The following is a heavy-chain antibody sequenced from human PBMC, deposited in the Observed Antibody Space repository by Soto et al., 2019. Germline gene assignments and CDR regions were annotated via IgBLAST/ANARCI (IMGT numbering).Heavy chain of an antibody. CDR1: GYTFTGYY. Sequence: ASVKVSCKASGYTFTGYYMHWVRQAPGQGLEWMGWINPNSGGTNYAQKFQGRVTMTRDTSISTAYMELSRLRSDDTAVYYCARGQIGLVPKLYYGSGSYYNGGWFDPWGQGTLVTVSS. D-gene: IGHD3-10*01. CDR3: ARGQIGLVPKLYYGSGSYYNGGWFDP. CDR2: INPNSGGT. J-gene: IGHJ5*02. V-gene: IGHV1-2*02.